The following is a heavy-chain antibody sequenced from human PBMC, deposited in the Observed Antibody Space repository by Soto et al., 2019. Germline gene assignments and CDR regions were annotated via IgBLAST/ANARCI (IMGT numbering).Heavy chain of an antibody. CDR1: GGSITNYY. D-gene: IGHD3-9*01. CDR3: ARCRGLFSQIDY. Sequence: VQLLESGPGLVKPSETLSLTCTVSGGSITNYYWSWIRQPPGKGLEWIGYISYSGSTNYNPSLKSRVTISVDTSKSQFSLNLNSVTTADTAVYYCARCRGLFSQIDYWGQGTLVTVSS. V-gene: IGHV4-59*01. J-gene: IGHJ4*02. CDR2: ISYSGST.